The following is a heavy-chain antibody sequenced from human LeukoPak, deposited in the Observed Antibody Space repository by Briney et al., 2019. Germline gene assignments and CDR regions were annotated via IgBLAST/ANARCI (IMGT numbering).Heavy chain of an antibody. CDR2: IYSSGTT. V-gene: IGHV4-31*03. CDR3: ARAYGSGSAYNRYFDY. D-gene: IGHD3-10*01. J-gene: IGHJ4*02. CDR1: GGSITSGGYY. Sequence: TSETLSLTCTVSGGSITSGGYYWSWIRQHPEKGLVWIGYIYSSGTTYFNPSLKSRVTISLDTSEYQFSLNLNSVTAADTAVYYCARAYGSGSAYNRYFDYWGQGALVTVSS.